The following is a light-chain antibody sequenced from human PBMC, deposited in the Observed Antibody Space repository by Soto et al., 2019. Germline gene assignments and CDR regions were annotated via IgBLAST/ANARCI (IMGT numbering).Light chain of an antibody. J-gene: IGLJ3*02. CDR2: QDS. V-gene: IGLV3-1*01. CDR1: KLGDKY. Sequence: SYELTQPPSVSVSPGQTASITCSGDKLGDKYACWYQQKPGQSPVLVIYQDSKRPSGIPERFSGSNSGNTATLTISGTQAMDEADYYCQAWDSSTLNWVFGGGTKVTVL. CDR3: QAWDSSTLNWV.